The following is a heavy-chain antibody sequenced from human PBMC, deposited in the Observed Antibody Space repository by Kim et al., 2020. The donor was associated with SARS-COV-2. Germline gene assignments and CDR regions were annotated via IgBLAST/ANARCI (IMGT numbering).Heavy chain of an antibody. CDR3: AIVSKSGSYSPDAFDI. CDR1: GGTFSSYA. J-gene: IGHJ3*02. D-gene: IGHD3-10*01. CDR2: IIPIFGTA. V-gene: IGHV1-69*13. Sequence: SVKVSCKASGGTFSSYAISWVRQAPGQGLEWMGGIIPIFGTANYAQKFQGRVTITADESTSTAYMELSSLRSEDTAVYYCAIVSKSGSYSPDAFDIWGQGTMVTVSS.